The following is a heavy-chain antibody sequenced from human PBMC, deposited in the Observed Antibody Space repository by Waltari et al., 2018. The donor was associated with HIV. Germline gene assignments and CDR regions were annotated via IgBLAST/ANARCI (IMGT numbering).Heavy chain of an antibody. Sequence: QVQLVQSGAEVKKPGAYVKVSCKASGYTFNGHYMQWVRQAPGQGLEWMGWINPNSGGTNYAQKFQGRVTMTRDTSISTAYMELSRLRSDDTAVYYCARDTPDAYYYDTSGYWSWGQGTLVTVSS. CDR3: ARDTPDAYYYDTSGYWS. CDR2: INPNSGGT. V-gene: IGHV1-2*02. CDR1: GYTFNGHY. D-gene: IGHD3-22*01. J-gene: IGHJ5*02.